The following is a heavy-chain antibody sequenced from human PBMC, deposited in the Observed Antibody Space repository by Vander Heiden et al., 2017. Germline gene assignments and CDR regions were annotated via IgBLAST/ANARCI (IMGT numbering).Heavy chain of an antibody. CDR1: GFSFRTYG. CDR3: AKVFNGYVQSSHYFDQ. Sequence: QVQLVESGGGVVQPGRSLRLSCAASGFSFRTYGMEWVRQAPGKGLEWVAVISYDGNNKYYADSVKGRFTISRDNSDSTLYLQMNSLGVEDTAVYYCAKVFNGYVQSSHYFDQWGQGTLVTVSS. CDR2: ISYDGNNK. D-gene: IGHD2-8*01. J-gene: IGHJ4*02. V-gene: IGHV3-30*18.